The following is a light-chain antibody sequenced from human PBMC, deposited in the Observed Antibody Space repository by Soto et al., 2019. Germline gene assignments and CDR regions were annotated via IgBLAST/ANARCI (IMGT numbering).Light chain of an antibody. CDR1: QSVARY. V-gene: IGKV1-39*01. Sequence: DIQMTQSPSSLSASVGDRVTITCRASQSVARYLNWYQQKPGGVPKLLIYAASTLQGGVPSRFSGSGSGTDFTLTISSLQPEDFATYYCLQSYSPPLPFGGGTKVEIK. CDR2: AAS. CDR3: LQSYSPPLP. J-gene: IGKJ4*01.